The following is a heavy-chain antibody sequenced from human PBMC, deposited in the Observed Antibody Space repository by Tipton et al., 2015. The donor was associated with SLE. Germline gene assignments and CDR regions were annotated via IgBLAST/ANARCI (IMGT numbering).Heavy chain of an antibody. Sequence: TLSLTCTVSGGSISSYYWSWIRPPPGKGLEWIGYIYYSGSTNYNPSLQSRVTISVDTSKNQFSLKLSSVTAADTAVYYCARDRGGGPTPDAFDIWGQGTMVTVSS. CDR3: ARDRGGGPTPDAFDI. J-gene: IGHJ3*02. V-gene: IGHV4-59*01. CDR2: IYYSGST. D-gene: IGHD3-10*01. CDR1: GGSISSYY.